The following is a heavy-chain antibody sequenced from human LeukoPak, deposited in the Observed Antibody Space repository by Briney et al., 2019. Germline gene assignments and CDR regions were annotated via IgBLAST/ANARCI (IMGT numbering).Heavy chain of an antibody. V-gene: IGHV3-23*01. J-gene: IGHJ4*02. Sequence: PGGSLRLSCAASGFTFSSYAMSWVRQAPGKGLEWVSAISGSGGSTYYADSVKGRFTISRVNSKNTLYLQMNSLRAEDTAVYYCAKTPFNGVWGGYFDYWGQGTLVTVSS. CDR1: GFTFSSYA. D-gene: IGHD2-8*01. CDR2: ISGSGGST. CDR3: AKTPFNGVWGGYFDY.